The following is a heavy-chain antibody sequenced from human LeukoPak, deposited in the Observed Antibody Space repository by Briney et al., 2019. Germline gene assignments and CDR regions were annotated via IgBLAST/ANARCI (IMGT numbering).Heavy chain of an antibody. CDR3: ARNMITSGGRDY. CDR1: RVTFSSYW. V-gene: IGHV3-7*03. CDR2: INHNGNVN. Sequence: GSLRLSCAASRVTFSSYWMNWARQAPGKGLEWVASINHNGNVNYYVDSVKGRFTISRDNAKNSLYLQMNSLRAEDTALYYCARNMITSGGRDYWGQGTLVTVSS. D-gene: IGHD3-16*01. J-gene: IGHJ4*02.